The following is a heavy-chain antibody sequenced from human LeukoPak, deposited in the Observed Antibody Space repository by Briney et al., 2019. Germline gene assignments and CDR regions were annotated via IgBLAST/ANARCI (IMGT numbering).Heavy chain of an antibody. D-gene: IGHD6-19*01. CDR3: ASVFLGYSSGWSYYYYYMDV. V-gene: IGHV1-69*05. CDR2: IIPIFGTA. J-gene: IGHJ6*03. Sequence: GSSVKVSCKASGGTFSSYAISWVRQAPGQGLEWMGRIIPIFGTANYAQKFQGRVTITTDESTSTAYMELSSLRSEDTAVYYCASVFLGYSSGWSYYYYYMDVWGKGTTVTVSS. CDR1: GGTFSSYA.